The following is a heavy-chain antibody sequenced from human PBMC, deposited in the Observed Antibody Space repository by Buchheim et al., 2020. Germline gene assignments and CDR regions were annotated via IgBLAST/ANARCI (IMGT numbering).Heavy chain of an antibody. CDR3: ARSGPAYYFDY. D-gene: IGHD1-26*01. Sequence: QLQLQESGPGLVKPSETLSLTCTVSGGSVSSSTYYWGWIRQPPGKGLEWIGSIFYSGSTYYNPSLKSRVTISVDTPKNQFSLRLSSVTAADTAVYYCARSGPAYYFDYWGQGTL. CDR1: GGSVSSSTYY. V-gene: IGHV4-39*01. J-gene: IGHJ4*02. CDR2: IFYSGST.